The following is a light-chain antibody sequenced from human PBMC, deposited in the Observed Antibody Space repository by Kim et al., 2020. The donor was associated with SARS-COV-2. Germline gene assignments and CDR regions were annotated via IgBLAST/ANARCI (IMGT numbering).Light chain of an antibody. J-gene: IGKJ4*01. CDR2: DAS. CDR3: QQRSNWPLT. CDR1: QGVSSY. V-gene: IGKV3-11*01. Sequence: LSPGEGATLPSRASQGVSSYLAWDQQKPGQAPRLLIYDASNRATGIPARFSGSGSGTDFTLTISSLEPEDFAVYYCQQRSNWPLTFGGGTKVDIK.